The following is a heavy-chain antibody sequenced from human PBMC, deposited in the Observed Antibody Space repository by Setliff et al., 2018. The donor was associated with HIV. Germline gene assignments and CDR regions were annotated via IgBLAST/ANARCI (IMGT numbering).Heavy chain of an antibody. D-gene: IGHD5-12*01. V-gene: IGHV1-2*06. CDR3: ARDRVPKRGYTYREPDFDS. J-gene: IGHJ5*01. CDR2: IHPNSGGT. CDR1: GYNFIGYY. Sequence: ASVKVSCKASGYNFIGYYMHWVRQAPGQGLEWMGRIHPNSGGTDYAQKFQDRVTITRDTSANTGYMELSGLRSEDTAVYYCARDRVPKRGYTYREPDFDSWGQGTLVTVSS.